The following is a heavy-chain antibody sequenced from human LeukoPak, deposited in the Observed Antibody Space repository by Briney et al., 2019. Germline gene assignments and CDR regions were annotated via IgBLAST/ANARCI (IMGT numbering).Heavy chain of an antibody. CDR2: IYSGGST. V-gene: IGHV3-66*01. J-gene: IGHJ4*02. CDR3: ARDHRPNSSSWYQFDY. Sequence: GGSLRLSCAASGFTVSSNYMSWVRQTPGKGLEWVSVIYSGGSTYYADSVKGRFTISRDNSKNTLYLQMNSLRAEDTAVYYSARDHRPNSSSWYQFDYWGQGTLVNVSS. D-gene: IGHD6-13*01. CDR1: GFTVSSNY.